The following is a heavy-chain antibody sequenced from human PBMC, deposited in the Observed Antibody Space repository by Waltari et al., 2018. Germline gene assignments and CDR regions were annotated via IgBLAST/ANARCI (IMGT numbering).Heavy chain of an antibody. Sequence: ETHLVESGGGLVQPGGSLRLSCAASGFTFSSYWMTWVRQAPGKGWEWVANIRQDGSEKYYVDSVKGRFTISRDNAKNSLYLQMNSLKADDTAVYYCARSSSTEFDSWGQGTLVTVSS. J-gene: IGHJ4*02. V-gene: IGHV3-7*01. D-gene: IGHD2-2*01. CDR3: ARSSSTEFDS. CDR2: IRQDGSEK. CDR1: GFTFSSYW.